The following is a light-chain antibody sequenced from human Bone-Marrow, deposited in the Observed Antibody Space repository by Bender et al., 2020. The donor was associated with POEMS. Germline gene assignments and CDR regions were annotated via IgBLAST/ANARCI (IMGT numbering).Light chain of an antibody. CDR2: GNS. CDR3: AVWDDSLNGWV. CDR1: SSNIGAHYD. J-gene: IGLJ3*02. V-gene: IGLV1-50*01. Sequence: QSVLTQPPSASGTPGQRVTISCSGGSSNIGAHYDVNWYQQLPGSAPNLLIFGNSNRPSGVPDRFSGSKSGTSASLAITGLQAEDEAVYYCAVWDDSLNGWVFGGGTKLTVL.